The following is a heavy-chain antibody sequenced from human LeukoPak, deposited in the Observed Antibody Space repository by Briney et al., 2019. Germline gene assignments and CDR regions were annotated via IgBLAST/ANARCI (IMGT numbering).Heavy chain of an antibody. D-gene: IGHD3-3*01. CDR1: GFTVSSNY. Sequence: GGSLRLSCAASGFTVSSNYMSWVRQAPGKGLEWVSVIYSGGSTYYADSVKGRFTISRDNSKNTLCLQMNSLRAEDTAVYYCARAPRRITNPLGYWGQGTLVTVSS. V-gene: IGHV3-66*01. CDR3: ARAPRRITNPLGY. J-gene: IGHJ4*02. CDR2: IYSGGST.